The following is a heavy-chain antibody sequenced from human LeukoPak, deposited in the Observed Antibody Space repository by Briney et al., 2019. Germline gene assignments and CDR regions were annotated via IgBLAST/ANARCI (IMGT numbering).Heavy chain of an antibody. V-gene: IGHV3-53*01. Sequence: GGSLRLSCAASGFTVSNSYMSWVRLAPGKGLEWVPVIYDGGNTYYADSVKGRFTLSRDNSKNTVYLQMNSLRAEDTAVYYCARGYFDILTGDYYFDYWGQGTQVTVSS. CDR2: IYDGGNT. CDR3: ARGYFDILTGDYYFDY. D-gene: IGHD3-9*01. J-gene: IGHJ4*02. CDR1: GFTVSNSY.